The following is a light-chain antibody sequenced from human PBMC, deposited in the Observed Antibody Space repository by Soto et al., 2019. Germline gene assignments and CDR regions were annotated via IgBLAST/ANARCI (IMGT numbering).Light chain of an antibody. Sequence: IVLTHSPGTLSFSPGEIATLSFRAIQSVSSSYLAWYQQKPGQAPRLLIYGASSRATGIPDRFSGSGSGTDFTLTISRLEPEDFAVYYCQQYGSSLSITFGQGTRLEIK. CDR3: QQYGSSLSIT. CDR2: GAS. J-gene: IGKJ5*01. V-gene: IGKV3-20*01. CDR1: QSVSSSY.